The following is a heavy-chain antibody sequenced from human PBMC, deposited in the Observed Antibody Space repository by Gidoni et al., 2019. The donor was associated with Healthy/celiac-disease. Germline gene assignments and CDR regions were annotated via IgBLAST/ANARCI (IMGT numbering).Heavy chain of an antibody. J-gene: IGHJ4*02. V-gene: IGHV1-46*01. CDR2: INPSGGST. CDR1: GYTFTSYY. Sequence: QVQLVQSGAEVKKPGAAVTVSCKASGYTFTSYYMHWVRQAPGQGLEWMGIINPSGGSTSYAQKFQGRVTMTRDTSTSTVYMELSSLRSEDTAVYSCARGGRVDSGSYRIFGYWGQGTLVTVSS. D-gene: IGHD1-26*01. CDR3: ARGGRVDSGSYRIFGY.